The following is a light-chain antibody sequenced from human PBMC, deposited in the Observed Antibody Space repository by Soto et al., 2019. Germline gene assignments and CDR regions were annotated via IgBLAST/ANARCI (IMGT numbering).Light chain of an antibody. V-gene: IGKV1-9*01. CDR3: QQLNTFPVT. CDR2: ASS. CDR1: QGISSY. J-gene: IGKJ5*01. Sequence: DIQLTQSPSFLYASVGDRVTISCRASQGISSYLAWYQQTPGKAPKLLIYASSTLQSGVPSRFSGSGSGTEFTLTIGSLQPEDFATYYCQQLNTFPVTFGQGTRLDI.